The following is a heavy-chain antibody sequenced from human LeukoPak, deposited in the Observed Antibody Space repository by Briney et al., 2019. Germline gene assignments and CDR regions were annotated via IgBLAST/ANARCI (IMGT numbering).Heavy chain of an antibody. J-gene: IGHJ4*02. CDR3: ARGDDYKYFDC. D-gene: IGHD4/OR15-4a*01. CDR2: INAGNGNT. V-gene: IGHV1-3*01. CDR1: GYTFTSYA. Sequence: ASVKVSCKPSGYTFTSYAMHWVRQAPGQRFEWMGWINAGNGNTRYSQKFQGRVTITRDTSASTASMELSSLRSEDTAVYYCARGDDYKYFDCWGQGTLVTVSS.